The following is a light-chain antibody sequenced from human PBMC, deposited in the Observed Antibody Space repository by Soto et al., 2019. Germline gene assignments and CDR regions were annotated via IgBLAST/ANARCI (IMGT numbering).Light chain of an antibody. J-gene: IGLJ1*01. CDR2: DVT. CDR3: SSYTSSNTYV. V-gene: IGLV2-14*03. CDR1: SSDVGNYDC. Sequence: QSALTQPASVSGSPGQSITISCTGTSSDVGNYDCVSWYQQHPGKAPKLIIHDVTNRPSGVSNRFSGSKSGNTASLTISGLQAEDEADYYCSSYTSSNTYVFGSGTKVTVL.